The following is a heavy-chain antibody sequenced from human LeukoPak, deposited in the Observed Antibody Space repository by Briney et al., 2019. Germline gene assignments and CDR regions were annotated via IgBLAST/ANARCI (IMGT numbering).Heavy chain of an antibody. CDR2: ISGSGGST. D-gene: IGHD3-10*01. CDR3: AKAWSTMVRGVYFDY. Sequence: GGSLRLSCAASGFTVSSNYMSWVRQAPGKGLEWVSAISGSGGSTYYADSVKGRFTISRDNSKNTLYLQMNSLRAEDTAVYYCAKAWSTMVRGVYFDYWGQGTLVTVSS. J-gene: IGHJ4*02. V-gene: IGHV3-23*01. CDR1: GFTVSSNY.